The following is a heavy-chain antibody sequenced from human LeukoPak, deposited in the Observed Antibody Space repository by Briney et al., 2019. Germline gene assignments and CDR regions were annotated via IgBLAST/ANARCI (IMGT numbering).Heavy chain of an antibody. J-gene: IGHJ4*02. Sequence: GRSLRLSCAASGFTFDDYAMHWVRQAPGKGLEWVSGISWYSGSIGYADSVKGRFTISRDNDKNSLYLQMNSLRAEDTALYYCAKAASWLRSSFDYWGQGTLVTVSS. CDR1: GFTFDDYA. V-gene: IGHV3-9*01. CDR3: AKAASWLRSSFDY. CDR2: ISWYSGSI. D-gene: IGHD5-12*01.